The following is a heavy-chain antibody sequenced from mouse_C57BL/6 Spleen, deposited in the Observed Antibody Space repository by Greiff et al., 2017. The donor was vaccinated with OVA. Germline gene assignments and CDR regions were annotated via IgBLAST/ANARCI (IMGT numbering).Heavy chain of an antibody. CDR3: ARRGSSYGYFDV. V-gene: IGHV1-69*01. D-gene: IGHD1-1*01. CDR2: IDPSDSYT. CDR1: GYTFTSYW. J-gene: IGHJ1*03. Sequence: QVQLQQPGAELVMPGASVKLSCKASGYTFTSYWMHWVKQRPGQGLEWIGEIDPSDSYTNYNQKFKGKSTLTVDKSSSTAYMQLSSLTSEDSAVYYCARRGSSYGYFDVWGTGTTVTGSS.